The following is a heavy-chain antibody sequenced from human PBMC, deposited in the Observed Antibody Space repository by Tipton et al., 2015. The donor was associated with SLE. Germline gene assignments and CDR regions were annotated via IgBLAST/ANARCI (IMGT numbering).Heavy chain of an antibody. Sequence: SLRLSCAASGFTFSSYWMSWVRQAPGKGLEWVANIKQDGSEKYYVDSVKGRFTTSRDNAKNSLYLQMNSLRAEDTAVYYCARELEYGDYFDYWGQGTLVTVSS. V-gene: IGHV3-7*01. CDR1: GFTFSSYW. J-gene: IGHJ4*02. CDR3: ARELEYGDYFDY. D-gene: IGHD4-17*01. CDR2: IKQDGSEK.